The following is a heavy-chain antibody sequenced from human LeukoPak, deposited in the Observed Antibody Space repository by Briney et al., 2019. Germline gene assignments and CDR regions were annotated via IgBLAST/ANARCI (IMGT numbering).Heavy chain of an antibody. V-gene: IGHV1-2*02. Sequence: GASVKVSCKASGYTFTGYYMHRVRHAPGQGVEWMGWINPNSGGTNYAQKFQGRVTMTRDTSISTAYMELSRLRSDDTAVYYCGLSGNYYYYYMDVWGKGTTVTISS. CDR3: GLSGNYYYYYMDV. J-gene: IGHJ6*03. D-gene: IGHD6-25*01. CDR2: INPNSGGT. CDR1: GYTFTGYY.